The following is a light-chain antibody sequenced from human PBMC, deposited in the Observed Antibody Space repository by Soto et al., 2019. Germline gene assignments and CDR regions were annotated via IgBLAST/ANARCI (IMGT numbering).Light chain of an antibody. CDR1: QSITTW. V-gene: IGKV1-5*03. CDR3: LQDYNYPWT. Sequence: DIQMTQSPSTLSASVGDRVTITCRASQSITTWLAWYQQKPGKAPKLLIYKATNLQSGVPSRFSGSGTGTEFTLTISSLQPEDFATYYCLQDYNYPWTFGQGNKVDIK. J-gene: IGKJ1*01. CDR2: KAT.